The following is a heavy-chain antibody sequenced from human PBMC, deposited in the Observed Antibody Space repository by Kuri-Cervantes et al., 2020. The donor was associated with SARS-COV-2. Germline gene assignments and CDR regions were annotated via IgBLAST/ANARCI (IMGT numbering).Heavy chain of an antibody. CDR1: GDTFTTYG. D-gene: IGHD6-13*01. Sequence: ASVKVSCKASGDTFTTYGISWVRQAPGQGLEWKGWISAYNGKSKYAQKFQGRVTITADESTSTAYMELSSLRSDDTAVYYCAEKSGAAGYYDYWGQGTLVTVSS. CDR2: ISAYNGKS. V-gene: IGHV1-18*01. CDR3: AEKSGAAGYYDY. J-gene: IGHJ4*02.